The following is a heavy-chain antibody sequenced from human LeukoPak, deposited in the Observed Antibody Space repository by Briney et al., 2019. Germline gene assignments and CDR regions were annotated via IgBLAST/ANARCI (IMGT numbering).Heavy chain of an antibody. D-gene: IGHD2/OR15-2a*01. CDR2: ISDDGSRT. V-gene: IGHV3-74*01. J-gene: IGHJ4*02. Sequence: GGSLRLSCAASGFTFSYYWMHWVRQAPGKGLVWVSRISDDGSRTTYADSVKGRFAIFRDNAKNTLYLQMNSLRAEGTAVYYCARDDGFYSDSSFQDYWGQGTLVTVSS. CDR1: GFTFSYYW. CDR3: ARDDGFYSDSSFQDY.